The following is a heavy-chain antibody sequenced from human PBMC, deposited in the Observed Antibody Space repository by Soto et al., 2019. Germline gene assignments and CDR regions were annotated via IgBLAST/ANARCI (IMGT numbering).Heavy chain of an antibody. J-gene: IGHJ4*02. D-gene: IGHD6-19*01. CDR1: NGSINSSNW. Sequence: QVQLQQSGPGLVGPSGTLTLSCAVSNGSINSSNWWSWVRQPPGEGLARIGEMYHIGRTKYNPSLKGRVSILIDKSKNHFSLTLTSVTDADTALYYCAREDQSGWSDWGQGTRVTVSS. V-gene: IGHV4-4*02. CDR3: AREDQSGWSD. CDR2: MYHIGRT.